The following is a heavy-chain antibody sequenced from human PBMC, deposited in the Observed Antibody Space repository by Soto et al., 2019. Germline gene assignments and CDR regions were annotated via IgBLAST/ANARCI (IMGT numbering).Heavy chain of an antibody. CDR2: ISSSSTTI. CDR3: ARDRGGVVAGFNWLDP. D-gene: IGHD6-19*01. Sequence: LQESGGDLVQPGGSLRLSCAAPGFKFSMFGMNWVRQAPGKGLEWIAYISSSSTTIVYGGSVEGRFTVSRDNVENSLYLQMKSLRDDDTAVYYCARDRGGVVAGFNWLDPWGHGTPVTVST. V-gene: IGHV3-48*02. J-gene: IGHJ5*02. CDR1: GFKFSMFG.